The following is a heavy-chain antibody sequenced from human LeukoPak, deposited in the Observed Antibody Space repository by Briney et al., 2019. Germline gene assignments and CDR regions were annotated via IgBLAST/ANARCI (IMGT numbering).Heavy chain of an antibody. CDR3: ARLITMVRGVIMDDAFDI. CDR1: GFSISSYT. D-gene: IGHD3-10*01. Sequence: GGSLRLSCEGPGFSISSYTMSWVRQAPWKGLEWVSTISVSGGSTEFGDSVKGRFTISRDNAKNSLYLQMNSLRAEDTAVYYCARLITMVRGVIMDDAFDIWGQGTMVTVSS. V-gene: IGHV3-23*01. J-gene: IGHJ3*02. CDR2: ISVSGGST.